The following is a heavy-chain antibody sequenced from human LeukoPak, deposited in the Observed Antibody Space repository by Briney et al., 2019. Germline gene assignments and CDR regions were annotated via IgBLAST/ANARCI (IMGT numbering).Heavy chain of an antibody. Sequence: ASVKVSCKASGYSFNSYGISWVRQAPGQGLEWMGWINTYKGNTNYAQKFQGRVSMTTDRSTSTAYMELSSLRSEDTAVYYCARDRVSYYYDSSGYLVGAFDIWGQGTMVTVSS. CDR3: ARDRVSYYYDSSGYLVGAFDI. CDR2: INTYKGNT. D-gene: IGHD3-22*01. V-gene: IGHV1-18*01. CDR1: GYSFNSYG. J-gene: IGHJ3*02.